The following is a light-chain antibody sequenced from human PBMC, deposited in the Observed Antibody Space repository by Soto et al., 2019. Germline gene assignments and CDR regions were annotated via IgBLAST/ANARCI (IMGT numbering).Light chain of an antibody. CDR3: QHYNSYSEA. J-gene: IGKJ1*01. V-gene: IGKV1-5*03. CDR2: KAS. CDR1: QDISKY. Sequence: DILMTQSPSSLSPSVGDRVTITCQASQDISKYLNWYQQKPGKAPKLLIYKASTLKSGVPSRFSGSGSGTEFTLTISSLQPDDFATYYCQHYNSYSEAFGQGTKVDIK.